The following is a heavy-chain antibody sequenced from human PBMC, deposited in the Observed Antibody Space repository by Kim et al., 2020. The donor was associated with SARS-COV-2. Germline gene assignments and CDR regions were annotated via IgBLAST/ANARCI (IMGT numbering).Heavy chain of an antibody. CDR1: GGTFSSYA. CDR2: IIPIFGTA. Sequence: SVKVSCKASGGTFSSYAISWVRQAPGQGLEWMGGIIPIFGTANYAQKFQGRVTITADESTSTAYMELSSLRSEDTAVYYCARSGAGGYSSGWYTIDYWGQGTLVTVSS. J-gene: IGHJ4*02. D-gene: IGHD6-19*01. CDR3: ARSGAGGYSSGWYTIDY. V-gene: IGHV1-69*13.